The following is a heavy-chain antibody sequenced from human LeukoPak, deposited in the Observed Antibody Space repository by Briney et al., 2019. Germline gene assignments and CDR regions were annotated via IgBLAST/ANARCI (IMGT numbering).Heavy chain of an antibody. V-gene: IGHV4-59*01. CDR3: ARDQQPDAFDI. CDR1: GGSISSYY. D-gene: IGHD6-13*01. CDR2: VYYSGST. J-gene: IGHJ3*02. Sequence: SETLSLTCTVYGGSISSYYWSWIRQPPGKGLEWIGYVYYSGSTNYNPSLKSRVTISVGTSKNQFSLKLSSVTAADTAVYYCARDQQPDAFDIWGQGTMVTVSS.